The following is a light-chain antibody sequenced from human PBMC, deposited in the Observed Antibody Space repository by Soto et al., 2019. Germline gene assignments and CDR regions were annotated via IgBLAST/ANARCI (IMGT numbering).Light chain of an antibody. CDR3: QQSYSVPLT. J-gene: IGKJ2*01. V-gene: IGKV1-39*01. CDR2: AAS. CDR1: QNILTY. Sequence: DIQMTQSPSSLSASVGDRVSITCRSSQNILTYLNWYQQRAGEVPRFLIYAASSLQDGVPSRFIGSESGTEFTLTISSLQPEDFGTYYCQQSYSVPLTCGQGTKLE.